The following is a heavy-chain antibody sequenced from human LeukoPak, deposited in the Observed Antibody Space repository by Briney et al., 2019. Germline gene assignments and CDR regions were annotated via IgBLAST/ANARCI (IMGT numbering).Heavy chain of an antibody. CDR1: GGSFSGYY. CDR2: IKHSGST. V-gene: IGHV4-34*01. D-gene: IGHD2-2*01. Sequence: SDTLSLTCSVYGGSFSGYYWSWIRHPPGKGRGWIGKIKHSGSTNYTPSLKSRVTISVDTSKNQFSLKVSSVTAADTAVYDCARAPYERVPAAMCYYYYGMDVWGQGTTVTVSS. CDR3: ARAPYERVPAAMCYYYYGMDV. J-gene: IGHJ6*02.